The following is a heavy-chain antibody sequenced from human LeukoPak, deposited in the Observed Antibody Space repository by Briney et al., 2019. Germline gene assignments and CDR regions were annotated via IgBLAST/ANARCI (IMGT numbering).Heavy chain of an antibody. CDR2: INPNSGGT. D-gene: IGHD2-2*01. CDR1: GYTFTGYY. J-gene: IGHJ3*02. Sequence: ASVKVSCKASGYTFTGYYMHWVRQAPGQGLEWMGWINPNSGGTNYAQKFQGRVTMTRDTSNSTAYMELSRLRSDDTAVYYCARGIVVPAAGDDAFDIWGQGTMVTVSS. V-gene: IGHV1-2*02. CDR3: ARGIVVPAAGDDAFDI.